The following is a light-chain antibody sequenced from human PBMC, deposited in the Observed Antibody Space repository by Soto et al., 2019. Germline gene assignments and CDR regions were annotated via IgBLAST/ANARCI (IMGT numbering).Light chain of an antibody. CDR1: SSDVGSSNL. Sequence: QSVLTQPASMSGSPGQSITFSCTGTSSDVGSSNLVSWYQQHPGKAPKLLIYEVSKRPSGVSNRFSGSKSGNTASLTISGLQAEDEADCYCCSYAGSSTHVFGTGTKLTVL. CDR2: EVS. V-gene: IGLV2-23*02. J-gene: IGLJ1*01. CDR3: CSYAGSSTHV.